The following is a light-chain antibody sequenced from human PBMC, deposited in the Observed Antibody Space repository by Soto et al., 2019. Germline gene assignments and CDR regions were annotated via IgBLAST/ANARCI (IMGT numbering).Light chain of an antibody. CDR1: QSVSSSY. V-gene: IGKV3-20*01. CDR2: GAS. J-gene: IGKJ1*01. Sequence: EIVLTQSPGTLSLSPGERATLSCRASQSVSSSYLVWYQQKPGQAPRLLLYGASSRATGFPDRFSGSGSGTDFTLTIIRLAPEDFAVYFCQQYGSSPTFGQGNKVEIK. CDR3: QQYGSSPT.